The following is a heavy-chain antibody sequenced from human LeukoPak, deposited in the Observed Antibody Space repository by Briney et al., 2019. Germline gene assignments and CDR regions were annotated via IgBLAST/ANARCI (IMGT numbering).Heavy chain of an antibody. D-gene: IGHD5-12*01. CDR2: IYYSGST. CDR3: ARDSPPYSGYDYFDY. Sequence: SETLSLTCTVSGGSISSSTYYWGWIRQPPGKGLEWIGSIYYSGSTYYNPSLKSRVTISVDTSKNQFSLKLSSVTAADTAVYYCARDSPPYSGYDYFDYWGQGTLVTVSS. V-gene: IGHV4-39*07. J-gene: IGHJ4*02. CDR1: GGSISSSTYY.